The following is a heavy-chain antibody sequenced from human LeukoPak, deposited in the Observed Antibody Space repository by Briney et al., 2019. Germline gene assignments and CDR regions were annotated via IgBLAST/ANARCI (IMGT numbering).Heavy chain of an antibody. Sequence: GGSPRLSCAASGFTLSTYYMTWGRQAPGKGLECVSEIYGRGNINYTDSVTGRFTVSRDNSKKTLYLQMNRLTGEATPRHYSTGGLGYCTSTTCLLPFDYWGQGTLDTVFS. CDR3: TGGLGYCTSTTCLLPFDY. CDR2: IYGRGNI. CDR1: GFTLSTYY. J-gene: IGHJ4*02. D-gene: IGHD2-2*01. V-gene: IGHV3-53*01.